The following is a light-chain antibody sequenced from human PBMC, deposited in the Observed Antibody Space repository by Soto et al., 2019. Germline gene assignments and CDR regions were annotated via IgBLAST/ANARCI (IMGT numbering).Light chain of an antibody. J-gene: IGKJ1*01. CDR2: KAS. Sequence: DIQMSQSPSTLSASVGDRVTITCRASQSVDRWLAWYQQRPGKAPKALIYKASNLESGVPSRFSGSGSGTEFTLTITSLLPGDIATYYCQQYTTLVTFGQGTMVEMK. CDR3: QQYTTLVT. V-gene: IGKV1-5*03. CDR1: QSVDRW.